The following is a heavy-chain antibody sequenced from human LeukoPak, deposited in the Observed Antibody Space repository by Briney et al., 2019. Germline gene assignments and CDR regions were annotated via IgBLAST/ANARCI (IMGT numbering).Heavy chain of an antibody. Sequence: GGSLRLSCAASGFTFSSYWMHWVRQAPGKGLVWVSRINSDGSSTSYADSVKGRFTVSRDNAKNTLYLQMNSLRAEDTAVYYCAKDGRIAVAGTTFDYWGQGTLVTVSS. J-gene: IGHJ4*02. CDR1: GFTFSSYW. CDR3: AKDGRIAVAGTTFDY. V-gene: IGHV3-74*01. D-gene: IGHD6-19*01. CDR2: INSDGSST.